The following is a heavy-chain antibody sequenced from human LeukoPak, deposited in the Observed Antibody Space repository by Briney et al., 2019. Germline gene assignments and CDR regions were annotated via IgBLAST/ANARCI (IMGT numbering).Heavy chain of an antibody. CDR2: IIPIFGTA. J-gene: IGHJ4*02. V-gene: IGHV1-69*05. CDR1: GGTFSSYA. CDR3: ARARAVAGNGDFDY. Sequence: GSSVKVSCKASGGTFSSYAISWVRQAPGQGLEWMGGIIPIFGTANYAQKFQGRVTITTDESTSTAYMELISLRSEDTAVYYCARARAVAGNGDFDYWGQGTLVTVSS. D-gene: IGHD6-19*01.